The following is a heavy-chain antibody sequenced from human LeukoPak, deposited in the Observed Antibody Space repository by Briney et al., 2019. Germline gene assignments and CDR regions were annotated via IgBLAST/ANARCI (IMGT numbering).Heavy chain of an antibody. J-gene: IGHJ4*02. V-gene: IGHV4-39*07. CDR1: GGSISSSSYY. CDR3: AREDYDYVWGSYRNKNSDY. D-gene: IGHD3-16*02. Sequence: SETLSLTCTVSGGSISSSSYYWGWIRQPPGKGLEWIGSIYYSGSTYYNPSLKSRVTISVDTSKNQFSLKLSSVTAADTAVYYCAREDYDYVWGSYRNKNSDYWGQGTLVTVSS. CDR2: IYYSGST.